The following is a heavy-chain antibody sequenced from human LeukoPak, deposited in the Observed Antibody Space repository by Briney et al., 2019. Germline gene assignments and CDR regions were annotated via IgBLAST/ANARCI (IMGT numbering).Heavy chain of an antibody. V-gene: IGHV3-48*01. D-gene: IGHD3-3*01. CDR3: ARLDDFWSPGDV. CDR1: AFTFSSYS. CDR2: ISSSSSTI. J-gene: IGHJ6*04. Sequence: GGSLRLSCAASAFTFSSYSMNWVRQAPGKGLEWVSYISSSSSTIYYADSVKGRFTISRDNAKNSLYLQMNSLRAEDAAVYYCARLDDFWSPGDVWGKGTTVTVSS.